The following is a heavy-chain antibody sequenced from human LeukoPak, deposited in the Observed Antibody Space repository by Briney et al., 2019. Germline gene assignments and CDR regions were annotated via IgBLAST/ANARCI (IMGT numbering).Heavy chain of an antibody. Sequence: GGSLRLSCGLSGLTLSIYWMRCVRHAPGKGVEWVANIKQDGRDKYYMDSVKGRFTISRDNAKNSLYLQMNSLRAEDTAVYYCARDGLRCGGGDDFDIWGQGTMVTVSS. CDR3: ARDGLRCGGGDDFDI. D-gene: IGHD3-16*01. V-gene: IGHV3-7*01. CDR1: GLTLSIYW. J-gene: IGHJ3*02. CDR2: IKQDGRDK.